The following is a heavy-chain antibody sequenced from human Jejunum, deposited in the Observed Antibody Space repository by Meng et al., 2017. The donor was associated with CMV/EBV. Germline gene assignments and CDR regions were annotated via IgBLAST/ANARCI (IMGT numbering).Heavy chain of an antibody. V-gene: IGHV3-15*01. CDR3: TTDLHNWVY. CDR2: IKSKTDDRTT. D-gene: IGHD5-24*01. CDR1: GFIFSTAG. J-gene: IGHJ4*02. Sequence: CASSGFIFSTAGMSWGRQAPGKGLEWVGRIKSKTDDRTTDYAAPVKGRFTISRDDSKNTLYLQMNSLKTEDTAVYYCTTDLHNWVYWGQGRLVTVSS.